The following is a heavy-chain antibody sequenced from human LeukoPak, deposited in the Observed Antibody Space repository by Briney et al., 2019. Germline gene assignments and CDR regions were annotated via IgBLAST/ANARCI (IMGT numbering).Heavy chain of an antibody. Sequence: GGSLRLSCTVSGFTFDDYAMHWARHTPGKGLEWVAGITWNRDNIGYGDSVKGRFTISRDNVKNSLYLQMNSLRAEDTAVYYCAIWFGDLNYWGQGTLVTVSS. D-gene: IGHD3-10*01. J-gene: IGHJ4*02. V-gene: IGHV3-9*01. CDR2: ITWNRDNI. CDR3: AIWFGDLNY. CDR1: GFTFDDYA.